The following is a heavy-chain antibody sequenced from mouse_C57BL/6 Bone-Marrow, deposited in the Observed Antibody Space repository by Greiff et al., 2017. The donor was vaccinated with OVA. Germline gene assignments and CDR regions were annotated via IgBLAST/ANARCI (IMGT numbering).Heavy chain of an antibody. D-gene: IGHD1-1*01. CDR3: ARCITTVAPYAMDY. V-gene: IGHV1-72*01. Sequence: QVQLQQPGAELVKPGASVKLSCKASGYTFTSYWMHWVQQRPGRGLEWIGRIDPNSGGTKYNEKFKSKATLTVDKPSSTAYMQLSSLTSEDSAVYYCARCITTVAPYAMDYWGQGTSVTVSS. CDR1: GYTFTSYW. CDR2: IDPNSGGT. J-gene: IGHJ4*01.